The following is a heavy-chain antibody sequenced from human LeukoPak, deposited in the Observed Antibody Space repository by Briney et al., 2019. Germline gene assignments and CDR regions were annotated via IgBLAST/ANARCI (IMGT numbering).Heavy chain of an antibody. CDR2: IYTSGST. D-gene: IGHD6-13*01. V-gene: IGHV4-61*02. J-gene: IGHJ6*03. CDR1: GGSISNGSYY. CDR3: ARASGSSWSRLGVYYYYMDV. Sequence: SETLSLTCTVSGGSISNGSYYWSWIRQPARKGLEWIGRIYTSGSTNYNPSLKSRVTISVDTSKNQFSLKLTSVTAADTAVYYCARASGSSWSRLGVYYYYMDVWGKGTTVTVSS.